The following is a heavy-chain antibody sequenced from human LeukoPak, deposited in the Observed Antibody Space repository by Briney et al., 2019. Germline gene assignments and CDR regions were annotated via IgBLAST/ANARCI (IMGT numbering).Heavy chain of an antibody. Sequence: PSETLSLTCTVSGGSISSYYWSWIRQPPRKGLEWIGYIYYSGSTNYNPSLKSRVTISVDTSKNQFSLKLSSVTAADTAVYYCARRLAGRYYFDYWGQGTLVTVSS. CDR2: IYYSGST. V-gene: IGHV4-59*08. CDR3: ARRLAGRYYFDY. J-gene: IGHJ4*02. CDR1: GGSISSYY. D-gene: IGHD6-19*01.